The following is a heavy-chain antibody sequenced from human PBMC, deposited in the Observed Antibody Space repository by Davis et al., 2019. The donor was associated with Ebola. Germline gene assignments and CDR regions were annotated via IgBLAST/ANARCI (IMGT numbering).Heavy chain of an antibody. V-gene: IGHV3-7*01. Sequence: PGGSLRLSCAASGFTFSSYWMSWVRQAPGKGLEWVANIKQDGSEKYYVDSVKGRFTISRDNAKNSLYLQMKSLRDGDTAVYYCARDSSKVARQSDAFDIWGQGTMVTVSS. CDR1: GFTFSSYW. J-gene: IGHJ3*02. CDR3: ARDSSKVARQSDAFDI. CDR2: IKQDGSEK. D-gene: IGHD6-6*01.